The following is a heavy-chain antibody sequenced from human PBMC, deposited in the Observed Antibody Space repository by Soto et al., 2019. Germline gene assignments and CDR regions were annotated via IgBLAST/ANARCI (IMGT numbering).Heavy chain of an antibody. V-gene: IGHV3-9*01. CDR1: GFIFICYV. CDR3: TKARLWGGDGYNSYYYNAMDV. Sequence: GRSVRLCCSSSGFIFICYVMHWVRQVPGKGLEWVSGISWNSGRIGYADSVKGRFTISRDNAKNSLYLQMNSLRPEDTALYYCTKARLWGGDGYNSYYYNAMDVWGQGTTVTVSS. CDR2: ISWNSGRI. D-gene: IGHD3-16*01. J-gene: IGHJ6*02.